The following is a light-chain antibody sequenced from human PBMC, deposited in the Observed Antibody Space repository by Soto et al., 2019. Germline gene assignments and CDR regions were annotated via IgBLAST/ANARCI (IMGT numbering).Light chain of an antibody. CDR1: QSVNSN. CDR2: SAS. CDR3: QQYNNWPLT. J-gene: IGKJ1*01. V-gene: IGKV3-15*01. Sequence: EIVMTQSPATLSASPGERATLSCRASQSVNSNLAWYQQKPGQAPRLLIYSASTRATGISAVFSGSGSGSEFTLTISSLQSDDFAVYCCQQYNNWPLTFGLGTKVEIK.